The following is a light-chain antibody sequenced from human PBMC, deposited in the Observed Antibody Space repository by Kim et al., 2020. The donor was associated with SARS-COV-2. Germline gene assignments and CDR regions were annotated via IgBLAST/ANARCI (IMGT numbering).Light chain of an antibody. CDR3: SSYTSSSTVV. CDR1: SSDVGISNR. V-gene: IGLV2-18*02. Sequence: GHSVPITCSGTSSDVGISNRVSWDQQPPGTAPKLMIYEVSNRPSGVPDRFSGSKSGNTASLTISGLQAEDEADYYCSSYTSSSTVVFGGGTQLTVL. J-gene: IGLJ2*01. CDR2: EVS.